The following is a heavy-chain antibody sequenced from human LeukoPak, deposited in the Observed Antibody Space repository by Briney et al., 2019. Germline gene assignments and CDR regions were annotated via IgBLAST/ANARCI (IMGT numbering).Heavy chain of an antibody. J-gene: IGHJ6*02. CDR3: ASTHSSSSTEFYYYYGMDV. D-gene: IGHD6-13*01. CDR2: INPNSGGT. CDR1: GYTFTGYY. Sequence: ASVKVSCKASGYTFTGYYMHWVRQAPGQGLEWMGWINPNSGGTNYAQKFQGRVTMTRDTSISTAYMELSRLRSDDTAVYYCASTHSSSSTEFYYYYGMDVWGQGTTVTVPS. V-gene: IGHV1-2*02.